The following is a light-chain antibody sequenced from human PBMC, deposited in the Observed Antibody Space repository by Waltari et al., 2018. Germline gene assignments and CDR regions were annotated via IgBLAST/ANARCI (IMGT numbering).Light chain of an antibody. CDR1: QDISSY. Sequence: IQLTQSPSSLSASVRDTVTITCRASQDISSYLAWYQQQPETAPKLLNSSSFTLQSGVPPRFCGSGSGADFTLTISSLQPEDFATYYCQQFKTYPLTFGQGTRLEIK. V-gene: IGKV1-9*01. CDR3: QQFKTYPLT. J-gene: IGKJ5*01. CDR2: SSF.